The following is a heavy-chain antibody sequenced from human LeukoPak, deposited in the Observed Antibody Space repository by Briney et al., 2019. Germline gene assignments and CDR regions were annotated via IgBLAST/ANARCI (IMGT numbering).Heavy chain of an antibody. CDR3: ARDLAYGYEEFDY. Sequence: GGSLRLSCAGSGFRFSDYFMSWVRQAPGKGLEWVSYISSSGSATTYADSVRGRFTVSRDNAMNSLYLQMNSLRAEDTAVYYCARDLAYGYEEFDYWGQGTLVTVSS. CDR2: ISSSGSAT. CDR1: GFRFSDYF. D-gene: IGHD5-18*01. J-gene: IGHJ4*02. V-gene: IGHV3-11*01.